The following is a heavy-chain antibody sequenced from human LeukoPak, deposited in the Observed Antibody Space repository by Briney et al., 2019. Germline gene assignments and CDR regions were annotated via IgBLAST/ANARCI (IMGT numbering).Heavy chain of an antibody. J-gene: IGHJ3*01. CDR3: ARSERIIMILGGAFDV. Sequence: SETLSLTCTVSAPSISTYYWTWIRQPPGKGLEWIGYIYYSGSTNYSPSLKSRVTISVDTSKNQFSLKLSSVTAADTAVYYCARSERIIMILGGAFDVWGQGTVVTVSS. CDR1: APSISTYY. CDR2: IYYSGST. D-gene: IGHD3-22*01. V-gene: IGHV4-59*08.